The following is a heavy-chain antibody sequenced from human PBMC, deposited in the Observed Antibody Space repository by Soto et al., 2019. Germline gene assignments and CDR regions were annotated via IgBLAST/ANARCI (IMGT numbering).Heavy chain of an antibody. D-gene: IGHD6-6*01. V-gene: IGHV1-69*01. CDR1: GGTFSSYA. J-gene: IGHJ6*02. Sequence: QVQLVQSGAEVKQPGSSVKVSCKASGGTFSSYAISWVRQAPGQGLEWMGGIIPIFGTANYAQKFQGRVTITADESTSTAYMALSSLRSEDTAVYYCVSDPRGSYLINYGMDVWGQGTTVTVSS. CDR2: IIPIFGTA. CDR3: VSDPRGSYLINYGMDV.